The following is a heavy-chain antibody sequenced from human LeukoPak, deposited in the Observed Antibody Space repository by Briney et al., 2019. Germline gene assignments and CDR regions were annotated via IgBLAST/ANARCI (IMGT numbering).Heavy chain of an antibody. V-gene: IGHV4-39*01. Sequence: PSETLSLTCTVSGGSISNSNYNWGWIRQPPGKGLEWIGSIYYSGSTFYNPSLKSRVTISVDTAKNQFSLRLSSVTAADTAVFYCARHGHSSGWYGHFDYWGREPWSPSPQ. CDR3: ARHGHSSGWYGHFDY. CDR1: GGSISNSNYN. D-gene: IGHD6-19*01. J-gene: IGHJ4*02. CDR2: IYYSGST.